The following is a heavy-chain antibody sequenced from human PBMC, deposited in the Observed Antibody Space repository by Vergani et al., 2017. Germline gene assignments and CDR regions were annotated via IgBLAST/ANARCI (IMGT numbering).Heavy chain of an antibody. V-gene: IGHV4-38-2*01. Sequence: QVQLQESGPGLVKPSETLSLTCAVSGYSISSGYYWGWIRQPPGKGLEWIGSIYHSGSTYYNPSLKSRVTISVDTSKNQFSLKLSSVTAADTAVYYCARARRITMIVVSPRGGAEFDYWGQGTLVTVSS. D-gene: IGHD3-22*01. CDR2: IYHSGST. CDR3: ARARRITMIVVSPRGGAEFDY. CDR1: GYSISSGYY. J-gene: IGHJ4*02.